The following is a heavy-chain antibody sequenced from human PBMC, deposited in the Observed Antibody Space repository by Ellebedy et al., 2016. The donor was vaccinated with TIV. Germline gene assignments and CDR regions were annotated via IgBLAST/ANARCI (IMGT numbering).Heavy chain of an antibody. CDR3: ARIRFLEWSAAADY. CDR1: GFTFSSYS. V-gene: IGHV3-21*01. CDR2: ISSSSSYI. D-gene: IGHD3-3*01. J-gene: IGHJ4*02. Sequence: GESLKISCAASGFTFSSYSMNWVRQAPGKGLEWVSSISSSSSYIYYADSVKGRFTISRDNSKNTLYLQMNSLRAEDTAVYYCARIRFLEWSAAADYWGQGTLVTVSS.